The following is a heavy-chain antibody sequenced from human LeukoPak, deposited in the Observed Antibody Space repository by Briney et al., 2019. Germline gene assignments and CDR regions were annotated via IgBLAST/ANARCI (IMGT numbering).Heavy chain of an antibody. V-gene: IGHV1-2*02. CDR3: ARTVGHYYDSSGYYLGY. D-gene: IGHD3-22*01. Sequence: ASVKVSCKASGYTFTGYYIHWVRQAPGQGLEWMGWINPNSGGTNSAQKFQGRVTMTRDTSITTAYMELSRLRSDDTAVYYCARTVGHYYDSSGYYLGYWGQEPWSPSPQ. CDR1: GYTFTGYY. J-gene: IGHJ4*01. CDR2: INPNSGGT.